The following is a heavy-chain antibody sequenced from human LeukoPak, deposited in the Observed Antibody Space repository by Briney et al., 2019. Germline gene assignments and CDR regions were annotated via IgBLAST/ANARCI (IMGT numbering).Heavy chain of an antibody. CDR2: ISHDGNNK. CDR3: AKDYLGASHTFDI. V-gene: IGHV3-30*18. J-gene: IGHJ3*02. CDR1: GFSFSSYG. Sequence: GGSLRLSCAASGFSFSSYGMHWVRQAPGKGLAWVAFISHDGNNKHYADPVKGRFTISRDTSKNTLYLQMTSLRGEDTAVYYCAKDYLGASHTFDIWGQGTMVTVSS. D-gene: IGHD1-26*01.